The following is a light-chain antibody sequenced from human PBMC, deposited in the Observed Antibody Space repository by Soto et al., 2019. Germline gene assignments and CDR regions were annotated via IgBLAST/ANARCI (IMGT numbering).Light chain of an antibody. J-gene: IGKJ2*01. CDR3: QQYNSYPT. CDR2: KAF. CDR1: QSISSW. Sequence: DIQMTQSPSTLSASVGDRVTITCRASQSISSWLAWYQQKPGKAPKLLIYKAFSLESGVPSRFSGSGSGTEFTLTISSLQPDDFATYYCQQYNSYPTFGQGTKLEIK. V-gene: IGKV1-5*03.